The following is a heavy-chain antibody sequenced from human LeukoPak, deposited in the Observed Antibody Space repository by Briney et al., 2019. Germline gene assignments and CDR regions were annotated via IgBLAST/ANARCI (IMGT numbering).Heavy chain of an antibody. Sequence: ASVKVSCKASGYTFTSYYMHWVRRAPGQGLEWMGIINPSGGSTSYAQKFQGRVTMTRDTSTSTVYMELSSLRSEDTAVYYCARTGRRGYQPFSDFDYWGQGTLVTVSS. V-gene: IGHV1-46*01. CDR1: GYTFTSYY. D-gene: IGHD2-2*01. CDR2: INPSGGST. J-gene: IGHJ4*02. CDR3: ARTGRRGYQPFSDFDY.